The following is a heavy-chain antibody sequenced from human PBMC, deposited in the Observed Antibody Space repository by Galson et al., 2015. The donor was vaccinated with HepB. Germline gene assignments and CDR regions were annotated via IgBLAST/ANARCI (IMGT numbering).Heavy chain of an antibody. CDR1: GGSISSSSYY. Sequence: ETLSLTCTVSGGSISSSSYYWGWIRQPPGKGLEWIGSIYYSGSTYYNPSLKSRVTISVDTSKNQFSLKLSSVTAADTAVYYCAMPDGAMHMSGAFDYWGQGTLVTVSS. CDR2: IYYSGST. D-gene: IGHD1-26*01. J-gene: IGHJ4*02. V-gene: IGHV4-39*01. CDR3: AMPDGAMHMSGAFDY.